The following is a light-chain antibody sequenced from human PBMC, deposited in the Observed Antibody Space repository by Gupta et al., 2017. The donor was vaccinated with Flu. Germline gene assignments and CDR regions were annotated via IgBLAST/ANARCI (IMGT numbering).Light chain of an antibody. CDR3: QQDGSSRT. Sequence: IVFTQSPGTLSLSPGERATLSCRASQSVSSSYLAWYQHRPGQAPRLLIYGASSRATGIPDRFSGSGSGADFTLTISRREHEEFAVYDWQQDGSSRTFGQGTKLEIK. CDR2: GAS. V-gene: IGKV3-20*01. CDR1: QSVSSSY. J-gene: IGKJ2*01.